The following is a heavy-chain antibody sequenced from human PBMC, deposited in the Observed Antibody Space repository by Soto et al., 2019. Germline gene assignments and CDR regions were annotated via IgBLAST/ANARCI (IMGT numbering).Heavy chain of an antibody. Sequence: GGSLRLSCAASGFTFSSYSMNWVRQAPGKGLEWVSSISSSSSYIYYADSVKGRFTISRDNAKNSLYLQMNSLRAEDTAVYYCARDLSPLRDGYIFYYYYSMDVWGQGTTVTVSS. J-gene: IGHJ6*02. CDR1: GFTFSSYS. CDR2: ISSSSSYI. D-gene: IGHD5-12*01. CDR3: ARDLSPLRDGYIFYYYYSMDV. V-gene: IGHV3-21*01.